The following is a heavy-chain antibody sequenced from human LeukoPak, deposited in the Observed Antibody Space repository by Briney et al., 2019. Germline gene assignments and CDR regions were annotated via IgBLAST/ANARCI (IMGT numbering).Heavy chain of an antibody. J-gene: IGHJ4*02. V-gene: IGHV3-30*18. Sequence: GRSLRLSCTASGFTFNNYGMHWVRQAPGKGPEWVAVISYNGGNKYYADSVKGRFTISRDNSKNMLYLQMNSLRTEDTATYYCAKDVVMMVYAFDSWGQGTLVTVSS. CDR2: ISYNGGNK. D-gene: IGHD2-8*01. CDR3: AKDVVMMVYAFDS. CDR1: GFTFNNYG.